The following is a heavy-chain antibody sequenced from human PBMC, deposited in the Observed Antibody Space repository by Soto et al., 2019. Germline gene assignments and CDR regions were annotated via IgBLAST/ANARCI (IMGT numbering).Heavy chain of an antibody. D-gene: IGHD4-17*01. V-gene: IGHV4-34*01. CDR2: INHSGST. J-gene: IGHJ6*02. CDR1: GGSFSGYY. Sequence: QVQLQQWGAGLLKPSETLSLTCAVYGGSFSGYYWSWIRQPPGKGLEWIGEINHSGSTNYNPSLKSGVTISVDTSKNQFSLKLSSVTAADTAVYYCARYGYYYYGMDVWGQGTTVTVSS. CDR3: ARYGYYYYGMDV.